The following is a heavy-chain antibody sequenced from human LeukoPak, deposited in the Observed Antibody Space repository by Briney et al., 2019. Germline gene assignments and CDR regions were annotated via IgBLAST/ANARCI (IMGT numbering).Heavy chain of an antibody. Sequence: PSETLSLTCAVYGRPFSGYYWSWIRQPPGKGLEWIGEINHSGSTNYNPSPKSRLTISVDPSKNQFSLKLSSETAADTAVYYCAREVCDILTGSPPQCYYYYMDVWGKGTTVTVSS. J-gene: IGHJ6*03. D-gene: IGHD3-9*01. CDR1: GRPFSGYY. V-gene: IGHV4-34*01. CDR3: AREVCDILTGSPPQCYYYYMDV. CDR2: INHSGST.